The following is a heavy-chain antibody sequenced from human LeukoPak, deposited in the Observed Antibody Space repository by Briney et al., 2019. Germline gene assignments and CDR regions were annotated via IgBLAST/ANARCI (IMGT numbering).Heavy chain of an antibody. CDR3: ARDLRGVIISGYYYYYMDV. D-gene: IGHD3-10*01. Sequence: GSSVKVSCKASGGTFSSYAISWVRQAPGQGLEWMGGIIPIFGTANYAQKFQGRVTITTDESTSTAYMELSSLRSEDTAVYYCARDLRGVIISGYYYYYMDVWGKGTTVTVSS. CDR1: GGTFSSYA. CDR2: IIPIFGTA. J-gene: IGHJ6*03. V-gene: IGHV1-69*05.